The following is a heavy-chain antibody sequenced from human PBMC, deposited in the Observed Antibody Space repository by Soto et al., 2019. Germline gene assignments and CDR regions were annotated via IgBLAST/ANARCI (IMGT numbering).Heavy chain of an antibody. CDR1: GGTFSSYA. V-gene: IGHV1-69*13. D-gene: IGHD6-19*01. J-gene: IGHJ6*02. Sequence: SVKVSCKASGGTFSSYAISWVRQAPGQGLEWLGGIIPIFGTANYAQKFQGRVTITADESTSTAYMELSSLRSEDTAVYYCARGKGVAGDYYYYYGMDVWGQGTTVTVSS. CDR3: ARGKGVAGDYYYYYGMDV. CDR2: IIPIFGTA.